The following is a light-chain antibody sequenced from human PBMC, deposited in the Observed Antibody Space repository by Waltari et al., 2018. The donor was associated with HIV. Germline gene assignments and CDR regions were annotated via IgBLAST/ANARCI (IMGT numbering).Light chain of an antibody. V-gene: IGKV1-39*01. CDR3: QQSYSTPPIT. J-gene: IGKJ5*01. CDR1: QCISSY. Sequence: IQLTQTPSSLSASVAARVTVTCRASQCISSYLNWYQQKPGKAPKLLIYAASSLQSGVPSRFSGSGSGTDFTLTISSLQPEDFATYYCQQSYSTPPITFGQGTRLEIK. CDR2: AAS.